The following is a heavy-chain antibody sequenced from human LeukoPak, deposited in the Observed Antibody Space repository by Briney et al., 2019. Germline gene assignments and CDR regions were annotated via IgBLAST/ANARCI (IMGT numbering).Heavy chain of an antibody. CDR3: ARQEYCSGGSCYTWFDP. CDR2: IYSGGST. Sequence: PGGSLRLSCAASGFTVSSNYMSWVRQAPGKGLEWVSVIYSGGSTYYADSVKGRFTISGDNSKNTLYLQMNSLRAEDTAVYYCARQEYCSGGSCYTWFDPWGQGTLVTVSS. V-gene: IGHV3-53*01. D-gene: IGHD2-15*01. CDR1: GFTVSSNY. J-gene: IGHJ5*02.